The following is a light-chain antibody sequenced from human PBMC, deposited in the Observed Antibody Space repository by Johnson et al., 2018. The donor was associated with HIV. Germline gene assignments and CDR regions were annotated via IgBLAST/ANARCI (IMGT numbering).Light chain of an antibody. J-gene: IGLJ1*01. CDR3: ATWDTSLSAGGV. V-gene: IGLV1-51*02. CDR2: ENN. Sequence: QSVLTQPPSVSAAPGQKVTISCSGSSFNIGNNYVSWYQQLPGTAPKLLIYENNKRPSGIPDRFSDSKSGTSATLGITGLQTGDAADYYCATWDTSLSAGGVFGTGTKVTGL. CDR1: SFNIGNNY.